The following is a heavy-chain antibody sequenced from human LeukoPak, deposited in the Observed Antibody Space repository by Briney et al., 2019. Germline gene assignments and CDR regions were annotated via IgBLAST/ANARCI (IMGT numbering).Heavy chain of an antibody. V-gene: IGHV3-64*01. CDR1: ASTFTIYA. CDR3: ARGPDDYVWGSYRYPTYH. CDR2: ISSNGGST. Sequence: GGSLRLSCAAAASTFTIYAMHWVRQAPGKGLEYLSAISSNGGSTYYANSVKGRFTISRDNSKNTLYLQMGSLRAEDMAVYYCARGPDDYVWGSYRYPTYHWGQGTLVTVSS. J-gene: IGHJ4*02. D-gene: IGHD3-16*02.